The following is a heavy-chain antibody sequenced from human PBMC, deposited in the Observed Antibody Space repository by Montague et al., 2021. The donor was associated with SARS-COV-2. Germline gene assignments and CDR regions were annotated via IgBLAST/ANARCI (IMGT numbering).Heavy chain of an antibody. CDR2: INHSGST. D-gene: IGHD2-2*01. V-gene: IGHV4-34*01. Sequence: SETLSLTCAVYGGSISGYYWSWIRQHPGGGLEWMGEINHSGSTNXNPSFKSRVTISVDTSKNQFSLKLRSVTAADTAVYFCARGFRSVVPAVLGVAFYYYYDFDFWGQGTPVTVSS. CDR1: GGSISGYY. J-gene: IGHJ6*02. CDR3: ARGFRSVVPAVLGVAFYYYYDFDF.